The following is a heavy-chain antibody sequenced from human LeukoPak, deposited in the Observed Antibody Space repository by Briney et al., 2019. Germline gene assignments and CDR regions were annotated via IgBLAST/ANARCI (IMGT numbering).Heavy chain of an antibody. D-gene: IGHD3-22*01. CDR1: GGSISSSSYY. CDR3: ASSWYYYDSSGYYY. V-gene: IGHV4-39*01. Sequence: SETLSLTCTVSGGSISSSSYYWGWIRQPPGKGLEWIGSIYYSGSTYYNPSLKSRVTISVDTSKNQFSLKLSSVTAADTAVYYCASSWYYYDSSGYYYWGQGTLVTVSS. CDR2: IYYSGST. J-gene: IGHJ4*02.